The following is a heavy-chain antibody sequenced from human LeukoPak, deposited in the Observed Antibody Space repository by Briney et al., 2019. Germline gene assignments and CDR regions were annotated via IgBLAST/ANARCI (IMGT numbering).Heavy chain of an antibody. Sequence: GGSLRLSCAASGFTFSSYWMSWVRQAPGKGLEWVANIKQDGSEKYYVDSVKGRFTISRDNAKNSLYLQMNSLRAEDTAVYYCARGLRIGILRYFDWLSGDAFDIWGQGTMVTVSS. J-gene: IGHJ3*02. CDR2: IKQDGSEK. D-gene: IGHD3-9*01. V-gene: IGHV3-7*01. CDR1: GFTFSSYW. CDR3: ARGLRIGILRYFDWLSGDAFDI.